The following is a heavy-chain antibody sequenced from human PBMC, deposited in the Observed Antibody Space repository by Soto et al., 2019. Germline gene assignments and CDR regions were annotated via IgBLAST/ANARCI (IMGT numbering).Heavy chain of an antibody. CDR3: AKNGQPPYYYYGLDV. CDR2: ISAYNGNT. Sequence: GASVKVSCKASGYTFTSYGISWVRQAPGQGLEWMGWISAYNGNTNYAQKFQGRVSMTLDTSTSTAYMELRSLTSDDTAIYYCAKNGQPPYYYYGLDVWGQGTKVTVSS. D-gene: IGHD2-8*01. J-gene: IGHJ6*02. CDR1: GYTFTSYG. V-gene: IGHV1-18*01.